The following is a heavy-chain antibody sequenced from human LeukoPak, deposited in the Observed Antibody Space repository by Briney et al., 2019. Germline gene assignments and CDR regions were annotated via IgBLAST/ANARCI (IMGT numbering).Heavy chain of an antibody. V-gene: IGHV1-69*05. CDR2: IIPIFGTA. CDR3: AGDRTMVRGVVIPGFYMDV. D-gene: IGHD3-10*01. Sequence: SVKVSCKASGGTFSSYAISWVRQAPRQGLEWVGGIIPIFGTANYAQKFQGRVTITTDESTSTAYMELSSLRSEDTAVYYCAGDRTMVRGVVIPGFYMDVWGKGTTVTVSS. CDR1: GGTFSSYA. J-gene: IGHJ6*03.